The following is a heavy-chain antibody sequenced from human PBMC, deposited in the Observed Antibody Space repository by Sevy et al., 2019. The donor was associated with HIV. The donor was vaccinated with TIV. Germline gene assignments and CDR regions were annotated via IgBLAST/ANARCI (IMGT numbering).Heavy chain of an antibody. Sequence: GGSLRLSCAASGFSISGYTMNWVRQAPGKGLEWVSSISSGSSFIYYADSLKGRFTISRDNARNLLYLQMNSLRVEDTAVYYVARVGLGDCSGTNCSPNDYWGQGTLVTVSS. CDR3: ARVGLGDCSGTNCSPNDY. CDR2: ISSGSSFI. D-gene: IGHD2-2*01. V-gene: IGHV3-21*01. J-gene: IGHJ4*02. CDR1: GFSISGYT.